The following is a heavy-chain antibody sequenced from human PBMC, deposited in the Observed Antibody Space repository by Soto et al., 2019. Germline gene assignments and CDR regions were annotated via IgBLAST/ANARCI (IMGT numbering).Heavy chain of an antibody. CDR1: GYTFTSYG. CDR2: ISAYNGNT. V-gene: IGHV1-18*01. J-gene: IGHJ6*02. CDR3: AREEPPGYCSSTSCRRPSGYCGMDV. D-gene: IGHD2-2*01. Sequence: ASVKVSCKASGYTFTSYGISWVRQAPGQGLEWMGWISAYNGNTNYAQKLQGRVTMTTDTSTSTAYMELRSLRSDDTAVYYCAREEPPGYCSSTSCRRPSGYCGMDVWG.